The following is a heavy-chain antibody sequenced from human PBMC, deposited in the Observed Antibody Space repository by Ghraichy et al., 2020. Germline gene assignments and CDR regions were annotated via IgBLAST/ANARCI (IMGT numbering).Heavy chain of an antibody. CDR3: ARGRSPYYYDSSEAFDI. CDR1: GFTFSSYW. CDR2: INSDGSST. V-gene: IGHV3-74*01. D-gene: IGHD3-22*01. J-gene: IGHJ3*02. Sequence: GGSLRLSCAASGFTFSSYWMHWVRQAPGKGLVWVSRINSDGSSTSYADSVKGRFTISRDNAKNTLYLQMNSLRAEDTAVYYCARGRSPYYYDSSEAFDIWGQGTMVTVSS.